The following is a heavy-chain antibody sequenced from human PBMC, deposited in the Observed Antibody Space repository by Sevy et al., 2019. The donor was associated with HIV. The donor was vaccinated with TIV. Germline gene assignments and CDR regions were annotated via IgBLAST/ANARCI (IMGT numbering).Heavy chain of an antibody. J-gene: IGHJ4*02. D-gene: IGHD2-2*01. CDR2: ISYDGSNK. Sequence: GGSLRLSCAASGFTFSSYSMNWVRQAPGKGLEWVAVISYDGSNKYYADSVKGRFTISRDNSKNTLYLQMNSLRAEDTAVYYCAIDISKQGIVVVPAATGPDYWGQGTLVTVSS. CDR1: GFTFSSYS. CDR3: AIDISKQGIVVVPAATGPDY. V-gene: IGHV3-30*03.